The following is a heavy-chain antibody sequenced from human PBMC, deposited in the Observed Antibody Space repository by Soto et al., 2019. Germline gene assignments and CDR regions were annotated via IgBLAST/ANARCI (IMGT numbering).Heavy chain of an antibody. V-gene: IGHV3-30-3*01. CDR3: TSIAYTISTHNY. D-gene: IGHD6-13*01. CDR1: GFTFSSYA. CDR2: ISYDGSNK. J-gene: IGHJ4*02. Sequence: PGGSLRLSCAASGFTFSSYAMHWVRQAPGKGLEWVAVISYDGSNKYYADSVKGRFTISRDNSKNTLYLQMNSLRAEDTAVYYCTSIAYTISTHNYWGQGTLVTVSS.